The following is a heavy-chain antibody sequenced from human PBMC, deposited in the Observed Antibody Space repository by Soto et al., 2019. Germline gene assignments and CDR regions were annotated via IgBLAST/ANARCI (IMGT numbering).Heavy chain of an antibody. CDR3: ARRYSSGWTPYYFDY. J-gene: IGHJ4*02. V-gene: IGHV4-34*01. D-gene: IGHD6-19*01. Sequence: QVQLHQWGAGLLKPSETLSLTCAVYGGSFGAYYWSWIRQPPGKGLEWIGEINHSGSTSYNPSLKSRVTISVDTSKNHFSLKLSSVNAADTAVYYSARRYSSGWTPYYFDYWGQGTLVTVSS. CDR1: GGSFGAYY. CDR2: INHSGST.